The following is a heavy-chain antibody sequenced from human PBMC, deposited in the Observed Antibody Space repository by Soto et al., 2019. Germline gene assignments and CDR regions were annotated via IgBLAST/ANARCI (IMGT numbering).Heavy chain of an antibody. CDR1: GGTFSSYA. CDR3: ARAPLAYCGGDCYSHFDY. V-gene: IGHV1-69*01. J-gene: IGHJ4*02. Sequence: QVQLVQPGAEVKQPGSSVKVSCKASGGTFSSYAISWVRQAPGQGLEWMGGIIPIFGTANYAQKFQGRVTITADESTSTAYMELSSLRSEDTAVYYCARAPLAYCGGDCYSHFDYWGQGTLVTVSS. D-gene: IGHD2-21*02. CDR2: IIPIFGTA.